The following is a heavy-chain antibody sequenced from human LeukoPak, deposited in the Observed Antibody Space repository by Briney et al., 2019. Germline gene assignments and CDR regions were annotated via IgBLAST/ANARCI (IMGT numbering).Heavy chain of an antibody. D-gene: IGHD6-19*01. CDR1: GFTFSSYE. J-gene: IGHJ3*02. V-gene: IGHV3-48*03. CDR3: AKAPGSGWTKNAFDI. Sequence: GGSLRLSCAASGFTFSSYEMNWVRQAPGKGLEWVSYISSSGSTIYYADSVKGRFTISRDNAKNSLYLQMNSLRAEDTALYYCAKAPGSGWTKNAFDIWGQGTMVTVSS. CDR2: ISSSGSTI.